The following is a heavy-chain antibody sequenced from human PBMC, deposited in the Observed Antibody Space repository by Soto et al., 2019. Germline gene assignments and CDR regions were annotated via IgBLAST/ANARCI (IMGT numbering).Heavy chain of an antibody. Sequence: QVQLQESGPGLVKPSETLSLTCTVSGGSISSYYWSWIRQPPGKGLEWIGYIYYSGSTNYNPSLKSRVTISVDTSKNQFSLKLSSVTAADTAVYYCARDRASYCSSTSCSTDYCYYGMDVW. V-gene: IGHV4-59*01. CDR3: ARDRASYCSSTSCSTDYCYYGMDV. CDR1: GGSISSYY. J-gene: IGHJ6*01. D-gene: IGHD2-2*01. CDR2: IYYSGST.